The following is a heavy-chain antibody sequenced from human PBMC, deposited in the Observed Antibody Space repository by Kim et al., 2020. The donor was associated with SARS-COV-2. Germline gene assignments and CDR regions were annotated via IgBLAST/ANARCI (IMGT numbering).Heavy chain of an antibody. CDR3: ARTLTGTTESFEY. J-gene: IGHJ1*01. CDR1: GFTFGSYW. V-gene: IGHV3-7*03. Sequence: GGSLRLSCAASGFTFGSYWMTWVRQAPGKGLEWVANIKQDGSQKYYVDSVKGRFTISRDDAKNSLYLQMNSLRAEDTAMYYCARTLTGTTESFEYWGQGTLVTVSS. D-gene: IGHD3-9*01. CDR2: IKQDGSQK.